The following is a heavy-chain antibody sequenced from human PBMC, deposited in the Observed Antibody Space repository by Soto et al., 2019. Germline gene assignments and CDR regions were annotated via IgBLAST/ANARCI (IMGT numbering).Heavy chain of an antibody. CDR1: GFTFSSYG. CDR3: GKGGRTYGMDV. Sequence: PGGSLRLSCAASGFTFSSYGMHWVRQAPGKGLEWVAVISYDGSNKYYADSVKGRFTISRDNSKNTLYLQMNSLRAEDTAVYYCGKGGRTYGMDVWGQGTTVTSP. J-gene: IGHJ6*02. CDR2: ISYDGSNK. V-gene: IGHV3-30*18.